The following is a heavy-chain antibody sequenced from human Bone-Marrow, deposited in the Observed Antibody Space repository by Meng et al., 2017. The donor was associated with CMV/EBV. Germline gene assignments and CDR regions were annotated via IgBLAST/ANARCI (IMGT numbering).Heavy chain of an antibody. CDR2: INHSGST. Sequence: SETLSLTCTVSGGSISSYYWSWIRQPPGKGLEWIGEINHSGSTNYNPSLKSRVTISVDTSKNQFSLKLSSVTAADTAVYYCARGPYLYYYGSGSNAFDIWGQGTMVTVSS. J-gene: IGHJ3*02. D-gene: IGHD3-10*01. CDR1: GGSISSYY. V-gene: IGHV4-34*01. CDR3: ARGPYLYYYGSGSNAFDI.